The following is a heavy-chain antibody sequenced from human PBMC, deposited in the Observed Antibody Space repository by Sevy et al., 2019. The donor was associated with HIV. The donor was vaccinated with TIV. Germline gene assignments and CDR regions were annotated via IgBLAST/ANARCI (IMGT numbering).Heavy chain of an antibody. CDR3: ARGYYDFWSGYYRRDAFDI. CDR2: ISAYNGNT. D-gene: IGHD3-3*01. J-gene: IGHJ3*02. CDR1: GYTFTSYG. Sequence: ASVKLSCTASGYTFTSYGISWVRQAPGQGLEWMGWISAYNGNTNYAQKLQGRVTLTTDISTSTAYMELRSLRSDDTAVYYCARGYYDFWSGYYRRDAFDIWGQGTMVTVSS. V-gene: IGHV1-18*01.